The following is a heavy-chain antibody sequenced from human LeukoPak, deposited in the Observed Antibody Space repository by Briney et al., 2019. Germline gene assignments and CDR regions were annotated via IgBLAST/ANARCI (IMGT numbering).Heavy chain of an antibody. Sequence: PSETLSLTCIVSGGSISSTTYYWGWIRQPPGKGLEWIGSIYYSGSTWYNPSLKSRVTVSADTSKNQFSLKLSSVTAADTAVYSCARQGGSSGSYLIPIDFWGQGTLVTVSS. D-gene: IGHD3-10*01. CDR3: ARQGGSSGSYLIPIDF. J-gene: IGHJ4*02. V-gene: IGHV4-39*01. CDR1: GGSISSTTYY. CDR2: IYYSGST.